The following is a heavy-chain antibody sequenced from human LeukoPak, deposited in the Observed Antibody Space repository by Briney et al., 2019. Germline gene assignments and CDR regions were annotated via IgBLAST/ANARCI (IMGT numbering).Heavy chain of an antibody. CDR3: ASEHLAYCGGDCYSPFDY. J-gene: IGHJ4*02. Sequence: ASVKVSCKASGGTFSSYAISWVRQAPGQGLEWMGGIIPIFGTANYAQKFQGRVTITADESTSTAYMELSSLRSEDTAVYYCASEHLAYCGGDCYSPFDYWGQGTLVTVSS. CDR1: GGTFSSYA. V-gene: IGHV1-69*13. D-gene: IGHD2-21*01. CDR2: IIPIFGTA.